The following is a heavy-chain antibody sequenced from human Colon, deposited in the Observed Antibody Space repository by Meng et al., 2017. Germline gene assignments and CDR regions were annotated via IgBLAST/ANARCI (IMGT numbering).Heavy chain of an antibody. CDR3: ATGLRHGDWFDP. Sequence: SETLSLTCAVSGGSFNGFYGSWIRQPPGKGREGIGEIDYHGVSNYNSSLKGRLTISLDTSKKQSSLTLTSVTAADTAVYYGATGLRHGDWFDPWGQGTLVTVSS. V-gene: IGHV4-34*01. CDR1: GGSFNGFY. J-gene: IGHJ5*02. D-gene: IGHD4-17*01. CDR2: IDYHGVS.